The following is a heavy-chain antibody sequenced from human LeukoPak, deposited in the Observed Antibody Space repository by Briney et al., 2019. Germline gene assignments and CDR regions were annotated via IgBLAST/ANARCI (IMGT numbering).Heavy chain of an antibody. D-gene: IGHD3-3*01. Sequence: SETLSLTCTVSSGSISSSGYYWGWIRQPPGKGLEWAGSIYYSGDTYYNPSLETRVSMSVDTSKNQFSLKLSSVTAADTAVYYCAGSGYYRAGNWFDPWGQGTLVTVSS. CDR3: AGSGYYRAGNWFDP. V-gene: IGHV4-39*07. J-gene: IGHJ5*02. CDR2: IYYSGDT. CDR1: SGSISSSGYY.